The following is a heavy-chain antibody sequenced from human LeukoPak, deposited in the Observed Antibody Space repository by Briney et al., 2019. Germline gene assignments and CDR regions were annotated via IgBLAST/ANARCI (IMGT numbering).Heavy chain of an antibody. J-gene: IGHJ4*02. CDR2: INPNSGGT. CDR3: SKAKGYCSSTSCYSGDFDY. D-gene: IGHD2-2*02. Sequence: ASVKVSCKASGYTFTSYNINWVRQPTEKGLEWMGWINPNSGGTNYAQKFQGRVTMTTDTSTSTAYMELRSLRSDDTAVYYCSKAKGYCSSTSCYSGDFDYWGQGTLVTVSS. CDR1: GYTFTSYN. V-gene: IGHV1-2*02.